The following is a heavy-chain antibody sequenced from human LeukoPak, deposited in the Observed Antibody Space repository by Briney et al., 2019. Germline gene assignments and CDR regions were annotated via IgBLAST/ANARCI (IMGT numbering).Heavy chain of an antibody. D-gene: IGHD7-27*01. J-gene: IGHJ4*02. CDR3: AKDKTPRLDWGRYYFDY. CDR1: GFTFSSYA. V-gene: IGHV3-23*01. CDR2: ISGSGGST. Sequence: PGGCLRLSCAASGFTFSSYAMSWVRQAPGKGLEWVSAISGSGGSTYYADSVKGRFTISRDNSKNTLYLQMNSLRAEDTAVYYCAKDKTPRLDWGRYYFDYWGQGTLVTVSS.